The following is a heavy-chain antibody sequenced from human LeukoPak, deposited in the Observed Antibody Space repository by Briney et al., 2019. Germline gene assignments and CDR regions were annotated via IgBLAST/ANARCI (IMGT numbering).Heavy chain of an antibody. V-gene: IGHV4-31*03. CDR3: ARVDRFGIDY. CDR1: GGSISSGGYY. J-gene: IGHJ4*02. CDR2: IYYSGST. Sequence: PSETLSLTCTVSGGSISSGGYYWSWIRQHPGKGLEWVGYIYYSGSTYYNPSLKSRVTISVDTSKNQFSLKLSSVTAADTAVYYCARVDRFGIDYWGQGTLVTVSS. D-gene: IGHD3-10*01.